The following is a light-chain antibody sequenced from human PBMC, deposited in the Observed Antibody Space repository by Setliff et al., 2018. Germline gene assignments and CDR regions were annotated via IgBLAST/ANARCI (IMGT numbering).Light chain of an antibody. Sequence: QSALTQPASVSGSPGQPITISCTGTSSDVGGYNYVSWYQQHPGKAPKLMIYEVSNRPSGVSNRFSGSKSGNTASLTISGLQAEDEADYYCSSYTSSSTPYVVGTGTKVTVL. J-gene: IGLJ1*01. CDR1: SSDVGGYNY. CDR2: EVS. CDR3: SSYTSSSTPYV. V-gene: IGLV2-14*01.